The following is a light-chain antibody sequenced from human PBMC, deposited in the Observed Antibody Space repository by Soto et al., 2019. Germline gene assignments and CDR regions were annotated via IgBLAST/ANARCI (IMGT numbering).Light chain of an antibody. CDR2: GAS. CDR3: QQYTGAPLT. J-gene: IGKJ1*01. Sequence: EIVLTQCPATLSLSPGERATLSWRASQSVTDNYLAWYQQKPGQAPRLVISGASSRTSGIPDRFSASGSGTDCTRTISRLEPEDFAVYDCQQYTGAPLTFGQGTKVDI. V-gene: IGKV3-20*01. CDR1: QSVTDNY.